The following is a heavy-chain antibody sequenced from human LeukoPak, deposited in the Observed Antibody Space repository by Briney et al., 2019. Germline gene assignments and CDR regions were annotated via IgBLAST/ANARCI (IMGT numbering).Heavy chain of an antibody. V-gene: IGHV3-7*03. CDR3: ARSQYFSTTYYFDY. Sequence: PGGSLRVSCAASGFTFSSYWMTWVRQAPGKGLEWVANIKQAGTEKYYVDSVKGRFTISRDNAKNSLFLQMNSLRAEDTAVYFCARSQYFSTTYYFDYWGQGTLVTVSS. CDR1: GFTFSSYW. CDR2: IKQAGTEK. J-gene: IGHJ4*02. D-gene: IGHD2/OR15-2a*01.